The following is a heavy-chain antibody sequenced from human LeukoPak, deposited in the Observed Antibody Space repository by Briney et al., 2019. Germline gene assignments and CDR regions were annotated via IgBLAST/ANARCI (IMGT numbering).Heavy chain of an antibody. V-gene: IGHV3-48*01. J-gene: IGHJ4*02. D-gene: IGHD1-14*01. CDR3: ARGANLKAHDY. CDR1: GFTFSSYS. Sequence: PGGSLRLSCAASGFTFSSYSMNWVRQAPGKGLEWVSYISTSSTIYYADSVKGRFTISRDNAKNSLYLQMNSLRAEDTAVYYCARGANLKAHDYWGQGTLVTVSS. CDR2: ISTSSTI.